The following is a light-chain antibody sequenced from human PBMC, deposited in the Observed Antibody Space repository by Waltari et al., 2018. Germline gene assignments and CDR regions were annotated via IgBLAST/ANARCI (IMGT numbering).Light chain of an antibody. V-gene: IGKV3-15*01. CDR3: QQYNDCFPFT. CDR2: GAS. Sequence: EVVMTQSPATLSVSPGERATLSCRASLSISDKLAWYQQKPGQAPRLLIYGASTRATEIPARFSGSGSGTEFTLTISSLQSEDSAVYHCQQYNDCFPFTFGPGTKVEIK. CDR1: LSISDK. J-gene: IGKJ3*01.